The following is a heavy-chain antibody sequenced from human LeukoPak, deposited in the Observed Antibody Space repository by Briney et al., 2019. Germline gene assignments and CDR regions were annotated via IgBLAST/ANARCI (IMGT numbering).Heavy chain of an antibody. D-gene: IGHD3-22*01. CDR2: IYYSGST. J-gene: IGHJ3*02. Sequence: PSETLSLTCTVSGGSISSYYWSWIRQPPGKGLEWIGYIYYSGSTNYNPSLKSRVTISVDTSKNQFSLKLSSVTAADTAVYYCARVNYYDSSGTTNDAFDIWGQGTMVTVSS. CDR3: ARVNYYDSSGTTNDAFDI. CDR1: GGSISSYY. V-gene: IGHV4-59*01.